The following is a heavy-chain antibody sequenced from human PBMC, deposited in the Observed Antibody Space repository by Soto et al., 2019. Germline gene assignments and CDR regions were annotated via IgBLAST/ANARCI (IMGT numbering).Heavy chain of an antibody. Sequence: QVQLVESGGGLVKPGGSLRLSCAASGFAFSDYYMSWIRQAPGKGLEWVSYISSSSSYTNYADSVKGRFPISRDNAKNSLYLQMNSLRAEETAVYYCARGRYRYGTFDYWGQGTLVTVSS. CDR1: GFAFSDYY. V-gene: IGHV3-11*06. D-gene: IGHD5-18*01. J-gene: IGHJ4*02. CDR2: ISSSSSYT. CDR3: ARGRYRYGTFDY.